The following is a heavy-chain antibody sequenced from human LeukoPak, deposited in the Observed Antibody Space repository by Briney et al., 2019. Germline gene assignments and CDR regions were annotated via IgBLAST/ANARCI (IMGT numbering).Heavy chain of an antibody. CDR3: AKRERSGWLFDY. V-gene: IGHV3-9*01. CDR2: ISWNSGSI. D-gene: IGHD6-19*01. J-gene: IGHJ4*02. CDR1: GFTFDDYA. Sequence: GGSLRLSCAASGFTFDDYAMHWVRQAPGKGLEWVSGISWNSGSIGYADSVKGRFTISRDNAKNSLYLQMNSLRAEDTAVYYCAKRERSGWLFDYWGQGTLVTVSS.